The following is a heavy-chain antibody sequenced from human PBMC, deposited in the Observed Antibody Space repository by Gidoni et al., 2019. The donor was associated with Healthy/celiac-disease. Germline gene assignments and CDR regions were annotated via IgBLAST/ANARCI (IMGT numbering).Heavy chain of an antibody. CDR1: GRSLSISTSY. J-gene: IGHJ5*02. CDR2: IYYSGST. D-gene: IGHD3-16*01. CDR3: ARQPSGDHGGVFYWFDP. V-gene: IGHV4-39*01. Sequence: QLQLQESAPGLVKPSETLSLTCTVSGRSLSISTSYWGWIRQPPGKGLEWIGSIYYSGSTYYNPSLKSRVTISVDTSKNQFSLKLSSVTAADTAVYYCARQPSGDHGGVFYWFDPWGQGTLVTVSS.